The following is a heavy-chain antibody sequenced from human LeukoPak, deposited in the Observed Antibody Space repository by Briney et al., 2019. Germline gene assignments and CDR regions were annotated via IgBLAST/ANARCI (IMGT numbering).Heavy chain of an antibody. D-gene: IGHD6-13*01. V-gene: IGHV3-23*01. CDR3: AKEPGRWYDY. CDR1: GFTFSSYA. J-gene: IGHJ4*02. CDR2: ISGSGGST. Sequence: GGSLRLSCAASGFTFSSYARSWVRQAPGKGLKGFSAISGSGGSTYYADSVKGLFTISRDNSKNTLYLKMNSLRAEDKAVYYCAKEPGRWYDYWGQGTLVPVSS.